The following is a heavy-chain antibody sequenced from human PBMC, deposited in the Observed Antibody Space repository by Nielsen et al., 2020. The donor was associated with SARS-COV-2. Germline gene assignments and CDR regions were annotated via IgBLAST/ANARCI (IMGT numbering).Heavy chain of an antibody. Sequence: KVSCKGSGYSFPSYWIVWVRQMPGKGLEWMGIIYPGDSDTRHSPSFQGQVTISADKSISTAYLQWSSLKASDTAMYYCARHGQNTMVRGVIPPFDIWGQGTMVTVSS. V-gene: IGHV5-51*01. D-gene: IGHD3-10*01. CDR2: IYPGDSDT. J-gene: IGHJ3*02. CDR1: GYSFPSYW. CDR3: ARHGQNTMVRGVIPPFDI.